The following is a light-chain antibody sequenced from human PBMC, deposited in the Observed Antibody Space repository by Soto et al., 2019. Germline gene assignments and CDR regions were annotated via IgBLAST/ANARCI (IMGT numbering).Light chain of an antibody. J-gene: IGKJ4*01. CDR1: ESVSDNY. V-gene: IGKV3-20*01. CDR3: QQYGSSPLT. CDR2: GAS. Sequence: IVLPQYPGPLSLFPGTRATLSCTASESVSDNYLAWYQQRSGQAPRLVIHGASSRASAVPDRFSGSGSGADFTLTISRLEPEDFAVYYCQQYGSSPLTFGGGAKVDI.